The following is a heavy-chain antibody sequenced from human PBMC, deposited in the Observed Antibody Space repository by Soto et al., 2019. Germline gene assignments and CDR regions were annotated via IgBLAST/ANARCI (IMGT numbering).Heavy chain of an antibody. D-gene: IGHD6-13*01. CDR3: ASVREQLVDYYYYFMDV. CDR1: GYTFTSYD. J-gene: IGHJ6*03. Sequence: ASVKVSCKASGYTFTSYDINWVRQATGQGLERMGWMNPNSGNTGYAQKFQGRVTMTRNTSISTAYMELSSLRSEDTAVYYCASVREQLVDYYYYFMDVWGKGTTVTVSS. V-gene: IGHV1-8*01. CDR2: MNPNSGNT.